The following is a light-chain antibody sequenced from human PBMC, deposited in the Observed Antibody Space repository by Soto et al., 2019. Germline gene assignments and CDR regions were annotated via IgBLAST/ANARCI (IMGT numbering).Light chain of an antibody. J-gene: IGKJ1*01. CDR3: QQRSNWPPWT. CDR2: GAS. V-gene: IGKV3-15*01. Sequence: EIVMTQSPATLSVSPGERATLSCRASQSVSVNLAWYQQKPGQPPRLLIYGASTRATGIPARFSGSGSGTEFTLTISSLEPEDFAVYYCQQRSNWPPWTFGQGTKVEIK. CDR1: QSVSVN.